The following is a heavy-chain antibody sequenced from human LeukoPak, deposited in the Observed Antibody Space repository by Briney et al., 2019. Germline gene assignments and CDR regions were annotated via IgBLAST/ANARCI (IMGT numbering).Heavy chain of an antibody. D-gene: IGHD4-17*01. CDR3: AKVPVNNWFDP. Sequence: GRSLRLSCAASGFTFSSYGMHWVRQAPGKGLEWVAVIWYDGSNKYYADSVKGRFTISRDNSKNTLYLQMNSLRAEDTAVYYCAKVPVNNWFDPWGQGTLVTVSS. J-gene: IGHJ5*02. CDR1: GFTFSSYG. CDR2: IWYDGSNK. V-gene: IGHV3-33*06.